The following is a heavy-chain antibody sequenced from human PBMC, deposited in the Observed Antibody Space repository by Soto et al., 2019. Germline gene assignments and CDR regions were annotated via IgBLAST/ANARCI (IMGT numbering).Heavy chain of an antibody. D-gene: IGHD3-22*01. CDR3: ARGLPGHYYDMEETDI. Sequence: QVQLVQSGAEVKKPGASVKVSCKASGYTFTGYYMHWVRQAPGQGLEWMGWINPNSGGTNYAQKFQGRVTMTRDTSISTAYMELSRLRSDDTAVYYCARGLPGHYYDMEETDIWGQGTMVTVSS. J-gene: IGHJ3*02. CDR1: GYTFTGYY. V-gene: IGHV1-2*02. CDR2: INPNSGGT.